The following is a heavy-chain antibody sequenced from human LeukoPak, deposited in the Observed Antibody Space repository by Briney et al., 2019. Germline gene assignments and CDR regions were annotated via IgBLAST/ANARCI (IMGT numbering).Heavy chain of an antibody. J-gene: IGHJ6*02. Sequence: GGSLRLSCSASAFTVSDYYMSWIRPAPGKGLEWVSYISSGGSTIYHAYSGKGPFTISRDNAKNSLYLQMNSLRAEDKAVYYCARDSGGEYYGMDVWGQGTTVTVSS. CDR1: AFTVSDYY. V-gene: IGHV3-11*01. CDR2: ISSGGSTI. CDR3: ARDSGGEYYGMDV. D-gene: IGHD3-10*01.